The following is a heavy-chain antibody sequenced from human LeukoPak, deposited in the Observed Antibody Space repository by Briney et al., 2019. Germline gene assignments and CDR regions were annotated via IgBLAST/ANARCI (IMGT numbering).Heavy chain of an antibody. D-gene: IGHD4-17*01. CDR1: GFTFDDYG. Sequence: PGGSLRLSCAASGFTFDDYGMSWVRQAPGKGLEWLSGIKRYGDSTGYADSVKGRFTISRDNAKKSLYLQMNSLRAEDTALYYCAKTGGGTYGDYFDNWGQGTLVTVSS. CDR3: AKTGGGTYGDYFDN. V-gene: IGHV3-20*04. CDR2: IKRYGDST. J-gene: IGHJ4*02.